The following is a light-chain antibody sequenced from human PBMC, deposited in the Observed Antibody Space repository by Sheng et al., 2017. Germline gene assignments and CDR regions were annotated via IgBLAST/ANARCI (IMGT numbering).Light chain of an antibody. CDR1: QSIDTY. J-gene: IGKJ4*01. CDR3: QQRSDWPLT. V-gene: IGKV3-11*01. Sequence: EIVLTQSPATLSLSPGERATLSCRASQSIDTYLAWYQQKVGQAPRLLIYDASNRATGIPARFSGSGSGTDFTLTISSLEPEDFAVYYCQQRSDWPLTFGGGTKVEIE. CDR2: DAS.